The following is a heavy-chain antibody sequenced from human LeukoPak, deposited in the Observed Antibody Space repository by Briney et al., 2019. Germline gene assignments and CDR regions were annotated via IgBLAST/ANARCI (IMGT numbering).Heavy chain of an antibody. J-gene: IGHJ3*02. Sequence: GGSLRLSCAASGFTFSDYAMHWVRQAPGKGLVWVSRINSDGSSTSYADSVKGRFTISRDNAKNTLYLQMNSLRAEDTALYYCTRDQAGAFDIWGQGTMVTVSS. CDR2: INSDGSST. D-gene: IGHD3-10*01. CDR1: GFTFSDYA. CDR3: TRDQAGAFDI. V-gene: IGHV3-74*01.